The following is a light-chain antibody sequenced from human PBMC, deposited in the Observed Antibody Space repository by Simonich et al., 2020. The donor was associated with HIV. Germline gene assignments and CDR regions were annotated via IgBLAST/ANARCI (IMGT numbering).Light chain of an antibody. V-gene: IGKV4-1*01. J-gene: IGKJ1*01. CDR3: QQYYTTPRT. Sequence: DIVMTQSPDSLAVSLGERATINCKSSQSVLYSSNNKNYLAWYQQKPGQPPKLRIYWASTRESVVPDRFCGSGSGTDFTLTISILQAEDVAVYYCQQYYTTPRTFGQGTKVEIK. CDR1: QSVLYSSNNKNY. CDR2: WAS.